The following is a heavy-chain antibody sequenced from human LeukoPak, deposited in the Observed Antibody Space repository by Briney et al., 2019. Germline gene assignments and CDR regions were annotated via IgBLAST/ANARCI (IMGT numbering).Heavy chain of an antibody. V-gene: IGHV3-7*03. CDR1: GFTFSSYW. J-gene: IGHJ4*02. CDR3: ARKSPEGYYYDSSGFPEYYFDY. Sequence: PGGSLRLSCAASGFTFSSYWMSWVRQAPGKGLEWVANIKQDGGEKYYVDSVKGRFTISRDNAKNSLYLQMNSLRAEDTAVYYCARKSPEGYYYDSSGFPEYYFDYWGQGTLVTVSS. D-gene: IGHD3-22*01. CDR2: IKQDGGEK.